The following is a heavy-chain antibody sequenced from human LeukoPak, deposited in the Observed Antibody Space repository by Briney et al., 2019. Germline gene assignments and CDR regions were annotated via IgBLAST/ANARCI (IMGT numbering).Heavy chain of an antibody. V-gene: IGHV1-18*01. CDR2: ISAYNGNT. Sequence: GASVKVSCKASGYTFTSYGISWVRQAPGQGLEWMGWISAYNGNTNYAQKLQGRVTMTTDTSTSTAYMELRGLRSDDTAVYYCARVLDCGGDCFHFDYWGQGTLVTVSS. J-gene: IGHJ4*02. CDR1: GYTFTSYG. CDR3: ARVLDCGGDCFHFDY. D-gene: IGHD2-21*02.